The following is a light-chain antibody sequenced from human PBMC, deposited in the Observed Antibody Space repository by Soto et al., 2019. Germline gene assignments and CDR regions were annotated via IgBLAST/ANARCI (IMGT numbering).Light chain of an antibody. CDR1: QGVGGW. J-gene: IGKJ5*01. Sequence: MQLTQSPSSISTSVGNTVTLTCRASQGVGGWLAWYQQKPGKAPNPLIYDASSLKSGVPASFSGSGSGTEFTLTISSLQPDDFATYYCQQYNTYSTVGQGTRLEI. CDR2: DAS. V-gene: IGKV1D-16*01. CDR3: QQYNTYST.